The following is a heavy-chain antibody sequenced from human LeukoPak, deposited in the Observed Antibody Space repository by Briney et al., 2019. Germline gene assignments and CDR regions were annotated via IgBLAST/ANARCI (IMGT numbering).Heavy chain of an antibody. CDR3: AKDTTPPKAGFDP. Sequence: GGSLRLSCAASGFTFSSYGMHWVRQAPGKGLEWVAFIRYDGSNKYYADSVKGRFTISRDNSKNTLYLQTNSLRAEDTAVYYCAKDTTPPKAGFDPWGQGTLVTVSS. D-gene: IGHD1-14*01. V-gene: IGHV3-30*02. J-gene: IGHJ5*02. CDR1: GFTFSSYG. CDR2: IRYDGSNK.